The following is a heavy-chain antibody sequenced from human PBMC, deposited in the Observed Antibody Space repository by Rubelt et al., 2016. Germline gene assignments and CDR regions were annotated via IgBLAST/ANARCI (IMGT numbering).Heavy chain of an antibody. J-gene: IGHJ6*02. V-gene: IGHV4-34*01. Sequence: QVQLQQWGAGLLKPSETLSLTCAVYGGSFSGYYWSWIRQPPGEGLEWIGEINHSGITNYNASLKSRLTISVDTSKNQFSLDRAAGHAADTAVYYWAGGITVKTRNIGMLGPGMDVWGQGTTVTVSS. D-gene: IGHD2/OR15-2a*01. CDR1: GGSFSGYY. CDR3: AGGITVKTRNIGMLGPGMDV. CDR2: INHSGIT.